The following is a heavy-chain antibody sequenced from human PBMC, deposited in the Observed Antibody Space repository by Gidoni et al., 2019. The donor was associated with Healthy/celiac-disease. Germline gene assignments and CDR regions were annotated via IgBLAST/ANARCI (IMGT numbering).Heavy chain of an antibody. Sequence: EVQLVESGGGLVKPGGSLSLSCAASGFTFSSYSMNWVRQAPGKGLEWVSSISSSSSYIYYADSVKGRFTISRDNAKNSLYLQMNSLRAEDTAVYYCARDRVQLWLNYYYYGMDVWGQGTTVTVSS. CDR3: ARDRVQLWLNYYYYGMDV. CDR2: ISSSSSYI. CDR1: GFTFSSYS. J-gene: IGHJ6*02. V-gene: IGHV3-21*01. D-gene: IGHD5-18*01.